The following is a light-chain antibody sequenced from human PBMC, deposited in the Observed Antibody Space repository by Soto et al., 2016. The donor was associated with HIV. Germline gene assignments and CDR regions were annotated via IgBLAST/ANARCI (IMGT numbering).Light chain of an antibody. CDR3: QESYTSLWT. Sequence: DFQMTQSPSSLSASVGDRVTITCRASQYIRTSLNWYQHKPGTAPKLLISDATTLQSGVPSRFSGRGSATDFTLTIDSLQPEDFAIYYCQESYTSLWTFGPGTRVEI. J-gene: IGKJ1*01. CDR1: QYIRTS. V-gene: IGKV1-39*01. CDR2: DAT.